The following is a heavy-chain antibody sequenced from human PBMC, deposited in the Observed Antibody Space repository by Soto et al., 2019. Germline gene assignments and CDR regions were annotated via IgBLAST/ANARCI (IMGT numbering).Heavy chain of an antibody. J-gene: IGHJ3*02. CDR2: ISNTGAVT. V-gene: IGHV3-23*01. CDR3: AKDRMRVDPLGLDI. Sequence: EVLLLESGGGVVQPGGSLRLSCAASGFTFRNYGMSWVRQAPGKGLEWVSSISNTGAVTYYADSVKGRFTISRDNSKNALKLQMNSLRAEDTAVYYCAKDRMRVDPLGLDIWGQGTLVTVSS. D-gene: IGHD3-22*01. CDR1: GFTFRNYG.